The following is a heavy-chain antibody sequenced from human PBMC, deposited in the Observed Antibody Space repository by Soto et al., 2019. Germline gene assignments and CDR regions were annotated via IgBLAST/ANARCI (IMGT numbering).Heavy chain of an antibody. CDR3: AKHPHLWFGEFDY. J-gene: IGHJ4*02. CDR1: GFTFSSYA. V-gene: IGHV3-23*01. CDR2: ISGSGGST. D-gene: IGHD3-10*01. Sequence: GGSLRLSCAASGFTFSSYAMSWVRQAPGKGLEWVSAISGSGGSTYYADSVKGRFTISRDNSKNTLYLQMNSLRAEDAAVYYCAKHPHLWFGEFDYWGQGTLVTVSS.